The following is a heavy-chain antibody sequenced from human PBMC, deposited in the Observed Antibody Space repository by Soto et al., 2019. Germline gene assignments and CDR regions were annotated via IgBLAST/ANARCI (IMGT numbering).Heavy chain of an antibody. CDR2: INPATGAA. V-gene: IGHV1-2*02. CDR1: GYPVTAYY. J-gene: IGHJ3*02. CDR3: ARGGGVGVAGSAAFDM. D-gene: IGHD3-3*01. Sequence: QLHLVQSGAVVKKPGASVTVSCSASGYPVTAYYMHWVRQAPGRGLEWMGGINPATGAAKSTQTFQGRVTITRDPSTGTVFMELSGLTSEDTAVFYCARGGGVGVAGSAAFDMWGQGTLVTVSS.